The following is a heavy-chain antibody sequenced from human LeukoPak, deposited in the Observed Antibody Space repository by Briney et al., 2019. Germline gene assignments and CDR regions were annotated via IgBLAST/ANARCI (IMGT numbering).Heavy chain of an antibody. V-gene: IGHV1-46*01. CDR1: GYTFTSYY. CDR2: INPSGGST. J-gene: IGHJ4*02. Sequence: PGASVKVSCKASGYTFTSYYMHWARQAPGQGLEWMGIINPSGGSTSYAPKFQGRVTFTADKSTSTAYMELSSLRSEDTAVYYCARGPDDFWSNYLYYFDYWGQGTLVTVSS. D-gene: IGHD3-3*01. CDR3: ARGPDDFWSNYLYYFDY.